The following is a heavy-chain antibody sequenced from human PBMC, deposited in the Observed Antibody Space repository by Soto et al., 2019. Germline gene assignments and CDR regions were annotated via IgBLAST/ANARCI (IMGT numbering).Heavy chain of an antibody. D-gene: IGHD3-22*01. J-gene: IGHJ4*02. V-gene: IGHV4-30-4*01. CDR1: GGSISSGDYY. Sequence: QVQLQESGPGLVKPSQTLSLTCTVSGGSISSGDYYWNWIRQPPGKGLEWIGYIYYSGSTYYNPSRKSRVTISVDTSMNRFSLKLSSVTAADTAVYYCARDSYDSSGSSGYSFDYWGQGTLVTVSS. CDR3: ARDSYDSSGSSGYSFDY. CDR2: IYYSGST.